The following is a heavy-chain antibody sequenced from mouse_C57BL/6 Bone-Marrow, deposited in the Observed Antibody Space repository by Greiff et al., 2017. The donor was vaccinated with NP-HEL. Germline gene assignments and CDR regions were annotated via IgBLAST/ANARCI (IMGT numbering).Heavy chain of an antibody. Sequence: VQLQQPGAELVKPGASVKLSCKASGYTFTSYWMHWVKQRPGLGLEWIGMIHPNSGSTNYNEKFKSKATLTVDKSSSTAYMQLSSLTSEDSAVYYCARMEGRGYFDVWGTGTTVTVSS. CDR1: GYTFTSYW. CDR3: ARMEGRGYFDV. CDR2: IHPNSGST. J-gene: IGHJ1*03. V-gene: IGHV1-64*01.